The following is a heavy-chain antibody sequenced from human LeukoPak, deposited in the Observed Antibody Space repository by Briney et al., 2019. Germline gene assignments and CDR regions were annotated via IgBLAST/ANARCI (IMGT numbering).Heavy chain of an antibody. J-gene: IGHJ6*03. CDR3: ARDHRGSGSRYYYYYMDV. D-gene: IGHD3-10*01. CDR2: INSDGSST. V-gene: IGHV3-74*01. CDR1: GFTFSSYW. Sequence: GGSLRLSCAASGFTFSSYWMHWVRQAPGKGLVWVSRINSDGSSTSYADSVKGRFTISRDNAKNTLCLQMNSLRAEDTAVYYCARDHRGSGSRYYYYYMDVWGKGTTVTISS.